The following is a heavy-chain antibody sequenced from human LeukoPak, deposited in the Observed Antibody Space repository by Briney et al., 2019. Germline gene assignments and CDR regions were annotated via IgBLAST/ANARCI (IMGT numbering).Heavy chain of an antibody. CDR1: GGSISSSSYY. CDR3: ARDRPYGSGRGYFDY. CDR2: IYYSGST. J-gene: IGHJ4*02. Sequence: SETLSLTCTVSGGSISSSSYYWGWIRQPPGKGLEWIGSIYYSGSTYYNPSLKSRVTISVDTSKNQFSLKLSSVTAADTAVYYCARDRPYGSGRGYFDYWGQGTLVTVSS. D-gene: IGHD3-10*01. V-gene: IGHV4-39*02.